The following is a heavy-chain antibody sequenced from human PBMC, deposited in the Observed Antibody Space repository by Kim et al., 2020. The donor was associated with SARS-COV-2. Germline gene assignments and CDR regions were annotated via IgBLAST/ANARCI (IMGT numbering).Heavy chain of an antibody. Sequence: ASVKVSCKASGYTFTSYGISWVRQAPGQGLEWMGWISAYNGNTNYAQKLQGRVTMTTDTSTSTAYMELRSLRSDDTAVYYCARDHDCRGSLYGSGSCGPDYWGQGTLVTVSS. D-gene: IGHD3-10*01. CDR2: ISAYNGNT. CDR1: GYTFTSYG. J-gene: IGHJ4*02. V-gene: IGHV1-18*04. CDR3: ARDHDCRGSLYGSGSCGPDY.